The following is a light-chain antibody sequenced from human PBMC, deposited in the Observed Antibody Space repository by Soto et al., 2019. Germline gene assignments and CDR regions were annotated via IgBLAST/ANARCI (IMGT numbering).Light chain of an antibody. CDR2: AAS. J-gene: IGKJ1*01. Sequence: DVHMTQSPSSMSASVGDRVTITCRASQRISSYLNWFQQNPGKPPKLLLSAASSLQSGVPSRFSGSGSGTDFTLTISSLQPADFAIYYCQQSYSTPRTFGQGTKVAIK. CDR1: QRISSY. CDR3: QQSYSTPRT. V-gene: IGKV1-39*01.